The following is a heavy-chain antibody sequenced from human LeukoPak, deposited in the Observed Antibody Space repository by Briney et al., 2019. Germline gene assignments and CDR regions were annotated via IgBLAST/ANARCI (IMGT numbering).Heavy chain of an antibody. V-gene: IGHV3-21*01. J-gene: IGHJ4*02. Sequence: GGSLRLSCAASGFTFSSYAMSWVRQAPGKGLEWVSSISSSSSYIYYADSVKGRFTISRDNAKSSLYLQMNSLRAEDTAVYYCASALYDFWSGYWNWGQGTLVTVSS. CDR2: ISSSSSYI. CDR3: ASALYDFWSGYWN. D-gene: IGHD3-3*01. CDR1: GFTFSSYA.